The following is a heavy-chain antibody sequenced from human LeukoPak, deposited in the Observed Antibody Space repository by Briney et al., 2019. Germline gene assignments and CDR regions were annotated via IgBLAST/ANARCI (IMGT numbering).Heavy chain of an antibody. D-gene: IGHD2-8*01. J-gene: IGHJ4*03. CDR3: ATASTQVYAIPYFDY. CDR2: FDPEDGET. Sequence: ASVKVSCKVSGYTLTELSMHWVRQAPGKGLEWMGGFDPEDGETIYAQKFQGRVTMTEDTSTDTAYMELSSLRSEDTAVYYCATASTQVYAIPYFDYWGKGATVTVSS. CDR1: GYTLTELS. V-gene: IGHV1-24*01.